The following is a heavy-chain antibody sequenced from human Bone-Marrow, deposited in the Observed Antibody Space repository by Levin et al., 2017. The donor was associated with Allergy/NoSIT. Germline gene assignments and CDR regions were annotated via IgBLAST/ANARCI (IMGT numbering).Heavy chain of an antibody. D-gene: IGHD1-26*01. CDR3: AGCDSEFHY. CDR2: ISSSGTTI. V-gene: IGHV3-11*01. J-gene: IGHJ4*02. Sequence: GGSLRLSCATSGFTFSGYYMSWIRQTPGKRLECISYISSSGTTIYYADSVKGRFTISRDNAENSLYLEMHSLRAEDTAVYYCAGCDSEFHYWGQGTLVTVSS. CDR1: GFTFSGYY.